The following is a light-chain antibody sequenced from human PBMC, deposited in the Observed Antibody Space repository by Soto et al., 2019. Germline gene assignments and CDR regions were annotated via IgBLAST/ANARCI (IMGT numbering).Light chain of an antibody. CDR3: AAWDDSLNGRV. Sequence: QSVLTQPPSASGTPGQRVTISCSGSSSNIGSNTVNWYQQLPGTAPKLLIYSNNQRPSGVPDRFSGSKSGTSASLAISGLQSGDEADYYWAAWDDSLNGRVFGTGTKVTVL. CDR2: SNN. J-gene: IGLJ1*01. CDR1: SSNIGSNT. V-gene: IGLV1-44*01.